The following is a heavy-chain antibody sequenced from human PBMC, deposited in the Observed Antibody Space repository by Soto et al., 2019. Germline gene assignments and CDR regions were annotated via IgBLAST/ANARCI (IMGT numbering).Heavy chain of an antibody. Sequence: QVQLVQSGAEVKKPGSSVKVSCKASGGTFSSYAISWVRQAPGQGLEWMGGIIPIFGTANYAQKFQGRVTITADESTSTAYMELSSLRSEDTAVYYCARVEYYTAMVAGGFDPWGQGTPVTVSS. D-gene: IGHD5-18*01. CDR1: GGTFSSYA. CDR2: IIPIFGTA. V-gene: IGHV1-69*01. CDR3: ARVEYYTAMVAGGFDP. J-gene: IGHJ5*02.